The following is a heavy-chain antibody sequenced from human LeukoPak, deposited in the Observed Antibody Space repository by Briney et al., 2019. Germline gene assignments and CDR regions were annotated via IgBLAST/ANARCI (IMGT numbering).Heavy chain of an antibody. CDR3: ASNGYSYGGGIDY. CDR2: IYTSGST. J-gene: IGHJ4*02. V-gene: IGHV4-4*07. D-gene: IGHD5-18*01. CDR1: GRSISSYY. Sequence: PSDTLSLTCTVSGRSISSYYWIWIRQPAGKGLEWIVRIYTSGSTNYNPSLKSRVTISVDKSKNQFSLKLSSVTAADTAVYYCASNGYSYGGGIDYWGQGTLVTVSS.